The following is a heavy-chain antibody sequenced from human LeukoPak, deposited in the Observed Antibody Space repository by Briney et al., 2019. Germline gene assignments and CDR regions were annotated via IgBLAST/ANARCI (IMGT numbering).Heavy chain of an antibody. CDR3: ASGGRVAAGYYYYGMDV. J-gene: IGHJ6*02. D-gene: IGHD6-13*01. CDR2: MNPNSGNT. CDR1: GYTFTSYD. V-gene: IGHV1-8*01. Sequence: ASVKVSCKASGYTFTSYDINWVRQATGQGREWMGWMNPNSGNTGYAQKFQGRVTMTRNTSISTAYKELSSLTSEDTAVYYCASGGRVAAGYYYYGMDVWGQGTTVTVSS.